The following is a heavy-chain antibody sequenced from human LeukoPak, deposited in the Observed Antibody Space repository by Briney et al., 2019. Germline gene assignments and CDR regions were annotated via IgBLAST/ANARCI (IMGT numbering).Heavy chain of an antibody. D-gene: IGHD6-13*01. V-gene: IGHV4-4*07. CDR1: GGSISSYY. J-gene: IGHJ4*02. Sequence: SETLSLTCTVSGGSISSYYWSWIRQPAGKGLEWIGRIYTSGSTYYNPSLKSRVTISVDTSKNQFSLKLSSVTAADTAVYYCARVAVEQQLVEGWGQGTLVTVSS. CDR2: IYTSGST. CDR3: ARVAVEQQLVEG.